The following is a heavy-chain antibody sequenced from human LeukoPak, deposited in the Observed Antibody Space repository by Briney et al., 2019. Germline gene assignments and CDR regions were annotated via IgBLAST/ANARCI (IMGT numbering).Heavy chain of an antibody. D-gene: IGHD6-19*01. CDR3: ATQFGYSSGWYYFDY. V-gene: IGHV4-34*01. CDR2: INHSGST. Sequence: SETLSLTCAVYGGSFSGYYWSWIRQPPGKGLEWIGEINHSGSTNYNPSLKSRVTISVDTSKNQFSLKLSSVTAADTAVYYCATQFGYSSGWYYFDYWGQGTLVTVSS. CDR1: GGSFSGYY. J-gene: IGHJ4*02.